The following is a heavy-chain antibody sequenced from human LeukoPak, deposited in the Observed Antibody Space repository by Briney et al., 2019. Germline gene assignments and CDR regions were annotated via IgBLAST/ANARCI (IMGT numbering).Heavy chain of an antibody. J-gene: IGHJ4*02. Sequence: GGSLRLSCAASGFTFSSYWMSWVRQAPGKGLEWVANIKQDGSEKYYVDSVKGRFTISGDNAKNSLYLQMNSLRAEDTAVYYCARGWFLQLRYYFDYWGQGTLVTVSS. CDR2: IKQDGSEK. V-gene: IGHV3-7*01. CDR1: GFTFSSYW. CDR3: ARGWFLQLRYYFDY. D-gene: IGHD6-6*01.